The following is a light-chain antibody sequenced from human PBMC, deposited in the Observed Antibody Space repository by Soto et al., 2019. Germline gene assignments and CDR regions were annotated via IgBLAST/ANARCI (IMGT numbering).Light chain of an antibody. CDR1: QSVLYSSNNKNY. J-gene: IGKJ5*01. Sequence: DIVMTQSPDSLAVSLGERATINCKSSQSVLYSSNNKNYLAWYQQKPGQPPKLLIYWASTRESGVPDRFSGSGSGTDFTLTISSLQAEDVAVYYCQQYDSTPITFGQGTRLDIK. CDR2: WAS. V-gene: IGKV4-1*01. CDR3: QQYDSTPIT.